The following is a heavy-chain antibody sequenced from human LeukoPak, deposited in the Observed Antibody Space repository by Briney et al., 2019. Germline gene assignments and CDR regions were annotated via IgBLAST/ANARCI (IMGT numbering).Heavy chain of an antibody. Sequence: PGGSLRLSCAASGFTFSNYWMSWVRQAPGKGLEWLANINQDGSEIYYVDSVKGRFTISRDNGKNSLYLQINSLRADDTAVYYCARDQGSMIVVRTTNGFFDLWGRGTLVTVSS. V-gene: IGHV3-7*01. CDR2: INQDGSEI. D-gene: IGHD3-22*01. CDR3: ARDQGSMIVVRTTNGFFDL. CDR1: GFTFSNYW. J-gene: IGHJ2*01.